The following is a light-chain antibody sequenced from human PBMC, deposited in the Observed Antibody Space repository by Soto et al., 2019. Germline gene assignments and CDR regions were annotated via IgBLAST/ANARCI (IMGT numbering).Light chain of an antibody. Sequence: EIVMTQSPATLSVSPGERATLSCRASQSVSSNLAWYQQKPGQAPRLLIYGASTRATSIPARFSGSGSGTEFTLTISSLQSEDFAFYYCQQYNNWPPMYTFGQGTKLEIK. CDR3: QQYNNWPPMYT. V-gene: IGKV3-15*01. J-gene: IGKJ2*01. CDR2: GAS. CDR1: QSVSSN.